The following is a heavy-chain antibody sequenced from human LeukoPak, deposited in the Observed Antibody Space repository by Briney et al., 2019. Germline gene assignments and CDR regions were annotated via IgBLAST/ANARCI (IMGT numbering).Heavy chain of an antibody. CDR1: GYTLTELS. CDR2: FDPEDGET. CDR3: ATGSYDSSGYYSPILGN. J-gene: IGHJ4*02. D-gene: IGHD3-22*01. V-gene: IGHV1-24*01. Sequence: ASVKVSCKVSGYTLTELSMHWVRQAPGKGLEWMGGFDPEDGETIYAQKLQGRVTMTEDTSTDTAYMELSSLRSEDTAVYYCATGSYDSSGYYSPILGNWGQGTLVTVSS.